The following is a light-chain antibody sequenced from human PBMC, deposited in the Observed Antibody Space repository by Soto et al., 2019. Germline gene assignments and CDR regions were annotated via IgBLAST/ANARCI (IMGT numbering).Light chain of an antibody. J-gene: IGLJ3*02. CDR1: SCNIGGGYD. V-gene: IGLV1-40*01. CDR3: RSHDSSLNIWV. CDR2: GNT. Sequence: QSVLTQPPSMSGAPGQRVTISCTGTSCNIGGGYDVHWYQPLPGTAPKLLIYGNTNRPSGVPDRFSGSKSGTSASLAITGLRAEDEADYYCRSHDSSLNIWVFGGGTQLTVL.